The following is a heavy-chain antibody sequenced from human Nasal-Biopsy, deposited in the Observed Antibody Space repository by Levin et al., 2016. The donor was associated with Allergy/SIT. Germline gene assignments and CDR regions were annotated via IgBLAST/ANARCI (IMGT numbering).Heavy chain of an antibody. D-gene: IGHD5-12*01. J-gene: IGHJ5*02. Sequence: GGSLRLSCAASGFTLRSYGIHWVRQAPGKGLEWVAVIGSNENHKYYADSVEGRFTISRDNSKNTLYLQMNSLRAEDTAVYYCARDCHGGYGDWFDLWGQGTLVTVAS. CDR1: GFTLRSYG. CDR3: ARDCHGGYGDWFDL. CDR2: IGSNENHK. V-gene: IGHV3-33*01.